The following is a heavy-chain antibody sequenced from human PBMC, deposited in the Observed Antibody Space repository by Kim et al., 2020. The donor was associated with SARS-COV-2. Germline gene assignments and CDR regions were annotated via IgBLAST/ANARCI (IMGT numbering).Heavy chain of an antibody. CDR1: GYTLTELS. J-gene: IGHJ6*02. Sequence: ASVKVSCKVSGYTLTELSMHWVRQAPGKGLEWMGGFDPEDGETIYAQKFQGRVTMTEDTSTDTAYMELSSLRSEDTAVYYCATDRYCSSTSCSDYYGMDVWGQGTTVTVSS. V-gene: IGHV1-24*01. CDR2: FDPEDGET. D-gene: IGHD2-2*01. CDR3: ATDRYCSSTSCSDYYGMDV.